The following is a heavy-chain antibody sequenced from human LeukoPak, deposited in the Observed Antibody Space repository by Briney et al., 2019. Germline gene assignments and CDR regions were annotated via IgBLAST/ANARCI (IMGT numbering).Heavy chain of an antibody. D-gene: IGHD3-22*01. Sequence: GGSLRLSCAASGFSFRDYILTWVRQAPGKGPEWISYISISSGTIYYADSVKGRFTISRDNAKNSLYLQMNSLRVEDTAIYYCARGFPFTLIVGPLDYWGQGILVTVSS. CDR1: GFSFRDYI. V-gene: IGHV3-48*01. CDR2: ISISSGTI. CDR3: ARGFPFTLIVGPLDY. J-gene: IGHJ4*02.